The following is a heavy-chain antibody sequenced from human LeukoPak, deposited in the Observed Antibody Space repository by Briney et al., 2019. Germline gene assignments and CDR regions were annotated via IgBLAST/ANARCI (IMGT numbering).Heavy chain of an antibody. V-gene: IGHV4-61*02. CDR1: GGSISSGSYY. J-gene: IGHJ4*02. Sequence: SETLSLTXTVSGGSISSGSYYWSWIGQPAGKGLEWIGRIYTSGSTNYNPSLKSRVTMSVDTSKNQFSLKVRSVTAADTAVYYCARVGGDYGDYDYWGQGTLVTVSS. CDR3: ARVGGDYGDYDY. CDR2: IYTSGST. D-gene: IGHD4-17*01.